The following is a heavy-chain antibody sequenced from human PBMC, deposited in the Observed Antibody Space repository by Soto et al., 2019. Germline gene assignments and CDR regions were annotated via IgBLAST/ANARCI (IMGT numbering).Heavy chain of an antibody. CDR2: IKQDGSEK. CDR1: GFTFSSYW. V-gene: IGHV3-7*03. CDR3: ARDSSYGDYEDWFDP. J-gene: IGHJ5*02. Sequence: GGSLRLSCAASGFTFSSYWMSWVRQAPGKGLEWVANIKQDGSEKYYVDSVKGRFTISRDNAKSSLYLQMNSLRAEDTAVYYCARDSSYGDYEDWFDPWGQGTLVTVSS. D-gene: IGHD4-17*01.